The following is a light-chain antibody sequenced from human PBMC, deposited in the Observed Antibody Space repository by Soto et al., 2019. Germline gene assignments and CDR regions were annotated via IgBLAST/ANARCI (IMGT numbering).Light chain of an antibody. CDR2: GAS. Sequence: VLTQSPGTLSLSPGERATLSCRASQSVSSNYLAWYQHIPGQAPRLLIYGASSRATGIPDRFSGSGSGTDFTLTISRLEPEDFAVYYCQQYGSSPPLTFGGGTKVEIK. J-gene: IGKJ4*01. CDR3: QQYGSSPPLT. V-gene: IGKV3-20*01. CDR1: QSVSSNY.